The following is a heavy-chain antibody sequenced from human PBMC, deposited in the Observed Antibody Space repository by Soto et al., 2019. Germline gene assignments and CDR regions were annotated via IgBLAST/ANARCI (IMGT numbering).Heavy chain of an antibody. CDR1: GGTFSRHS. J-gene: IGHJ4*02. D-gene: IGHD3-10*01. Sequence: QVQMVQSGAEVKKPGSSARVSCKVSGGTFSRHSISWVRQAPGQGLDWMGGIIPIFDATQYAQKFQGRLTITADESTTTYQMDLSGPRPEDTAIYFCARDLTSVRGSWGQGTLVTVS. V-gene: IGHV1-69*01. CDR2: IIPIFDAT. CDR3: ARDLTSVRGS.